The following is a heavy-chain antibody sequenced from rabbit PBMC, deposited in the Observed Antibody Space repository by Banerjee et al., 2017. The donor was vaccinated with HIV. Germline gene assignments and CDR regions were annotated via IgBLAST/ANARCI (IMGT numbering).Heavy chain of an antibody. Sequence: QQQLVESGGGLVKPGGTLTLTCTVSGFSFSSNWICWVRQAPGKGLEWIACIDTSDGDTDYANWPKGRFTISKTSSTTVTLQMTSLTAADTATYFCTRDDGSGHYIDGYFNLWGPGTLVTDS. CDR2: IDTSDGDT. J-gene: IGHJ4*01. CDR1: GFSFSSNW. CDR3: TRDDGSGHYIDGYFNL. V-gene: IGHV1S45*01. D-gene: IGHD1-1*01.